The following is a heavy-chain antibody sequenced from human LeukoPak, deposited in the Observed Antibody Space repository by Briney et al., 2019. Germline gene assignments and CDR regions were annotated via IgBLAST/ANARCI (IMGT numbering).Heavy chain of an antibody. V-gene: IGHV4-38-2*01. CDR3: ARLIPDFWSGYYTFWFDP. D-gene: IGHD3-3*01. J-gene: IGHJ5*02. CDR1: GYSLSSGYY. CDR2: IYHSGST. Sequence: SETLSLTCAVSGYSLSSGYYWGWIRQPPGKGLEWVGSIYHSGSTYYNPSLKSRVTISVDTSKNQFSLKLSSVTAADTAVYYCARLIPDFWSGYYTFWFDPWGQGTLVTVSS.